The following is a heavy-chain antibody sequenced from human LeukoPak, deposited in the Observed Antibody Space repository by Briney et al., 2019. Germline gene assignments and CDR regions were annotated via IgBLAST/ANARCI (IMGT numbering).Heavy chain of an antibody. CDR1: GFTISNYA. J-gene: IGHJ4*02. CDR3: AKSVNTVTTYFDY. Sequence: PGGSLRLSCAASGFTISNYAMTWVRQAAGKGLERISSLDTKGDTYYADSVKGRFTISRDTSRNTLFLQINSLRVEDTAVFYCAKSVNTVTTYFDYWGQGALVTVTS. V-gene: IGHV3-23*01. D-gene: IGHD4-17*01. CDR2: LDTKGDT.